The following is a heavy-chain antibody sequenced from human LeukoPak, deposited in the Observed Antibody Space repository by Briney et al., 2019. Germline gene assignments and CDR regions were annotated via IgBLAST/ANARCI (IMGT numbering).Heavy chain of an antibody. D-gene: IGHD2-15*01. J-gene: IGHJ4*02. Sequence: GGSLRLSCAASGLTVTNAWMNWVRQAPGKGLEWVSVIYSGGTTYYADSVKGRFTVSRDNSNNTLYLQMNSLRAEDTAVYYCARAPPEKCSGGSCYSLDYWGQGTLVTVSS. CDR3: ARAPPEKCSGGSCYSLDY. CDR2: IYSGGTT. CDR1: GLTVTNAW. V-gene: IGHV3-53*01.